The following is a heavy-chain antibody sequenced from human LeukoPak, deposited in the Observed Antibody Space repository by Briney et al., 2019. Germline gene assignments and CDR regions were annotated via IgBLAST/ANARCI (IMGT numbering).Heavy chain of an antibody. J-gene: IGHJ4*02. V-gene: IGHV4-34*01. CDR1: GGSFSGYY. CDR3: AGRGYSGSELDY. D-gene: IGHD5-12*01. Sequence: PSETLSPTCAVYGGSFSGYYWSWIRQPPGKGLEWIGEINHSGSTNYNPSLKSRVTISVDTSKNQFSLKLSSVTAADTAVYYCAGRGYSGSELDYWGQGTLVTVSS. CDR2: INHSGST.